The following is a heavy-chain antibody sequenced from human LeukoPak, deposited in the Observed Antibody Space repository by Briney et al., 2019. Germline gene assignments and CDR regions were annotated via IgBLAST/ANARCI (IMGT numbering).Heavy chain of an antibody. D-gene: IGHD6-13*01. CDR2: ISSSSSYT. V-gene: IGHV3-11*06. Sequence: GASLRLSCAASGFTFSDYYMSWIRQAPGKGLEWVSYISSSSSYTNYADSVKGRFTISRDNAKNSLYLQMNSLRAEDTAVYYCARVGQQLKNYFDYWGQGTLVTVSS. CDR1: GFTFSDYY. CDR3: ARVGQQLKNYFDY. J-gene: IGHJ4*02.